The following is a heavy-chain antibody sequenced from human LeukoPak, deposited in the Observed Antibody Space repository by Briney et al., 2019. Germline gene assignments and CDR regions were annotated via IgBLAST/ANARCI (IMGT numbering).Heavy chain of an antibody. V-gene: IGHV4-61*02. CDR1: GGSISSGSYY. CDR2: IYTSGST. J-gene: IGHJ6*03. CDR3: ARYPYYYDSSGYYYSRAYYYYYMDV. Sequence: PPQTLSLTRTVSGGSISSGSYYWSWIRQPAGKGLEWIGRIYTSGSTNYNPSLKSRVTISVDTSKNQFSLKLSSVTAADTAVYYCARYPYYYDSSGYYYSRAYYYYYMDVWGKGTTVTVSS. D-gene: IGHD3-22*01.